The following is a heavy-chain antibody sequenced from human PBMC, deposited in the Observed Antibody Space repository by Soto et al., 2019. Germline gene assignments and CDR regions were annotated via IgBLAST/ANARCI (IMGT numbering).Heavy chain of an antibody. J-gene: IGHJ3*02. D-gene: IGHD2-2*01. Sequence: PAETLSLTCTVSGVSISSYDWSWIRQPPGKGLEWVGYIYYSGSTNYNPSLKSRVTISVDTSKNQFSLKLSTVTAADTAVYYCARSGDIVVVPAATNAFDIWGQGTMVTVSS. CDR1: GVSISSYD. V-gene: IGHV4-59*01. CDR2: IYYSGST. CDR3: ARSGDIVVVPAATNAFDI.